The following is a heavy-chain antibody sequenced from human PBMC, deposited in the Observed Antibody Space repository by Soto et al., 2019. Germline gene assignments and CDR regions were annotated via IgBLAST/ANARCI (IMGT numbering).Heavy chain of an antibody. CDR2: INPNSGGT. J-gene: IGHJ6*02. V-gene: IGHV1-2*04. Sequence: ASVKVCCKASGYTFTGYYMHWVRQAPGQGLEWMRWINPNSGGTNYAQKFQGWVTMTRDTSISTAYMELSRLRSDDTAVYYCARSTRYCSGGSCYDYYYGMDVWGQGTTVTVSS. CDR3: ARSTRYCSGGSCYDYYYGMDV. CDR1: GYTFTGYY. D-gene: IGHD2-15*01.